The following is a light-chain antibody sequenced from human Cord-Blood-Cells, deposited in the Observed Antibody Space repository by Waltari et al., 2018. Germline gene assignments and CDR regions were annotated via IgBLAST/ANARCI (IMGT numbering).Light chain of an antibody. CDR3: CSYAGSRV. V-gene: IGLV2-23*02. Sequence: ASVSGSPGQSITISCTGTSSDVGSYNLVSWYQQHPGKAAKLMIYEVSKRPSGVSNRFSGSKSGNTASLTISGLQAEDEADYYCCSYAGSRVFGGGTRLTVL. CDR2: EVS. CDR1: SSDVGSYNL. J-gene: IGLJ3*02.